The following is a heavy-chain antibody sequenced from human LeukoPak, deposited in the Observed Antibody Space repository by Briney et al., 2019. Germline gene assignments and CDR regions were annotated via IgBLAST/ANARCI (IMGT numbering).Heavy chain of an antibody. CDR3: ARGGPIGDFDY. CDR2: AYDDASNQ. D-gene: IGHD3-16*01. J-gene: IGHJ4*02. V-gene: IGHV3-33*01. CDR1: GFNFRSQG. Sequence: GGSLRLSCAASGFNFRSQGMHWARQAPGKGLEWVAVAYDDASNQYYADSVKGRFTVSKDNSKNTLYIQMNSLRAEDTAVYYCARGGPIGDFDYWGQGTLVTVSS.